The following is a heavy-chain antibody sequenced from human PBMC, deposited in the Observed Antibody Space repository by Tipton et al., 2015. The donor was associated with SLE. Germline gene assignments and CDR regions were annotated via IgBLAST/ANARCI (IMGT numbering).Heavy chain of an antibody. Sequence: TLSLTCTVSGVFISTSSDYWGWIRQPPGKGLAWIGSVYHDGRAYYNPSLNSRLTISIDTSKNQFSLRLNSLTAADTAVYYCARQSFGGSWEFDYWGQGALVTVSS. CDR1: GVFISTSSDY. CDR2: VYHDGRA. CDR3: ARQSFGGSWEFDY. V-gene: IGHV4-39*01. J-gene: IGHJ4*02. D-gene: IGHD2-15*01.